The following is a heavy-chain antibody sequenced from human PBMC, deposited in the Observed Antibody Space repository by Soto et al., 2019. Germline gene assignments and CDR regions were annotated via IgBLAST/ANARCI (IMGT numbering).Heavy chain of an antibody. CDR1: GFTFSNAW. J-gene: IGHJ6*02. Sequence: VGSLRLSCAASGFTFSNAWMSWFRQAPGKGLEWVGRIKSKTDGGTTDYAAPVKGRFTISRDDSKNTLYLQMNSLKTEDTAVYYCARDPNIVGATHGGYYYYYGMDVWGQGTTVTVSS. V-gene: IGHV3-15*01. CDR3: ARDPNIVGATHGGYYYYYGMDV. CDR2: IKSKTDGGTT. D-gene: IGHD1-26*01.